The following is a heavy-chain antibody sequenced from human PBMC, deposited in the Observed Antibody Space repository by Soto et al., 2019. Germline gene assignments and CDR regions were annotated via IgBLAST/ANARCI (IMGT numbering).Heavy chain of an antibody. CDR1: GYTYEMYG. CDR3: ARDHVYEIRKGLFEY. CDR2: ISPEKDNT. V-gene: IGHV1-18*01. D-gene: IGHD3-22*01. Sequence: ASVKVSFRTSGYTYEMYGISWVRQAPGQGLELMGWISPEKDNTNFAQNFQGRVTMTTDTSTGTAHMELRSLRPDDTAVYYCARDHVYEIRKGLFEYWGQGTLVNVSS. J-gene: IGHJ4*02.